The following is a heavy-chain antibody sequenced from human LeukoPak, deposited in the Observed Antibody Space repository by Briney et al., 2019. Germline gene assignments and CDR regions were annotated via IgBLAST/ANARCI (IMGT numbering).Heavy chain of an antibody. V-gene: IGHV3-21*04. J-gene: IGHJ4*02. CDR1: GFTFSSYS. Sequence: GGSLRLSCAASGFTFSSYSMNWVRQAPGKGLEWVSSISSSSSYIYYADSVKGRFTISRDNAKNSLYLQMNSLRAEDTAVYYCAKDHLRYYYDSSGYYPAFDYWGQGTLVTVSP. CDR3: AKDHLRYYYDSSGYYPAFDY. CDR2: ISSSSSYI. D-gene: IGHD3-22*01.